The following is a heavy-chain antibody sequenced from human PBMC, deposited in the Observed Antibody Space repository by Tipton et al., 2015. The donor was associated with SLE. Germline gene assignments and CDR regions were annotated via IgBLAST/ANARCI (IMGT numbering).Heavy chain of an antibody. Sequence: TLSLTCAVYGESFSGYYWTWIRQPPGKGLEWIGEVDPSGSTNYNPSLRSRVTISIDTSKNQFSLRLKSVTAADTAVYYCARGGGPWGHYVDNWGQGNLVTVSS. CDR2: VDPSGST. J-gene: IGHJ4*02. D-gene: IGHD1-26*01. V-gene: IGHV4-34*01. CDR1: GESFSGYY. CDR3: ARGGGPWGHYVDN.